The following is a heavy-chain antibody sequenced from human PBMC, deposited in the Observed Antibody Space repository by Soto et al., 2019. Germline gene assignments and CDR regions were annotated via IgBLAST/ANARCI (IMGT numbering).Heavy chain of an antibody. D-gene: IGHD2-2*01. CDR2: IKFDGSEK. V-gene: IGHV3-7*03. CDR3: VEDGGYCSSSTCYSPRNHYFDS. CDR1: GFTFSDYW. J-gene: IGHJ4*02. Sequence: GGSLRLSCEASGFTFSDYWMSWVRQAPGKGPEWVANIKFDGSEKQYVDSVRGRFTISRDNSRNSLFLQMNGLRAGDTAVYYCVEDGGYCSSSTCYSPRNHYFDSCGQGTLVTVSS.